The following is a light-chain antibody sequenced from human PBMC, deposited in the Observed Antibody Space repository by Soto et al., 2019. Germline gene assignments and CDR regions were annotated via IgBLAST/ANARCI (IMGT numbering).Light chain of an antibody. V-gene: IGKV3-15*01. CDR1: QSVNSN. CDR2: SAY. CDR3: QQRSNWPPT. Sequence: EIVMTQSPATLSVSSGERATLSCRASQSVNSNLAWYQQKLGQAPRLLIYSAYTRATGIPARFSGSGSGTEFTLTISSLQSEDFALYYCQQRSNWPPTFGQGTRLEIK. J-gene: IGKJ5*01.